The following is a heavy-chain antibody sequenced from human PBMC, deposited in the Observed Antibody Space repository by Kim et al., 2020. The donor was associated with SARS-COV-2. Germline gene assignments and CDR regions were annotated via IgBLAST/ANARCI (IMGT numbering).Heavy chain of an antibody. D-gene: IGHD2-15*01. CDR3: ARTGYCSGGSCYDYYGMDV. CDR1: GGTFSSYA. V-gene: IGHV1-69*13. Sequence: SVKVSCKASGGTFSSYAISWVRQAPGQGLEWMGGIIPIFGTANYAQKFQGRVTITADESTSTAYMELSSLRSEDTAVYYCARTGYCSGGSCYDYYGMDVWGQGTTVTVSS. J-gene: IGHJ6*02. CDR2: IIPIFGTA.